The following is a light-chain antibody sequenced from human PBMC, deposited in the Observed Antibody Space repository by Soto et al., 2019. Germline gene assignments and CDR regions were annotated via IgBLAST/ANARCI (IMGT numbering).Light chain of an antibody. Sequence: YELTQPPSVSVSPGQTASITCSGDKLGDKYACWYQQKPGQSPVLVIYQDSKRPSGIPERFSGSNAGNTATLTISGTQAMDEADYYCQAWDSSTVVFGGGTKLTVL. CDR3: QAWDSSTVV. V-gene: IGLV3-1*01. CDR1: KLGDKY. CDR2: QDS. J-gene: IGLJ2*01.